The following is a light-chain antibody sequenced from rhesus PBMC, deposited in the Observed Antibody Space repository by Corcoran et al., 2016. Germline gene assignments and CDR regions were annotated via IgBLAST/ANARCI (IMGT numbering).Light chain of an antibody. CDR2: RAS. Sequence: DIQMTQSPSSLSASVGDRVTITCRASQGISNWLAWYQQKPGKAPKLLIYRASNLETGVPSRLSVSGSGTDFHLPISRLQPEDIATYFCQQPDNAPFTFGPGAKVEIK. V-gene: IGKV1-69*01. CDR1: QGISNW. J-gene: IGKJ3*01. CDR3: QQPDNAPFT.